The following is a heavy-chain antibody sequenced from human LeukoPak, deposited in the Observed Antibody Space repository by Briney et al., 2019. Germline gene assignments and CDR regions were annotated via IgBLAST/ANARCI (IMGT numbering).Heavy chain of an antibody. D-gene: IGHD6-19*01. J-gene: IGHJ3*02. V-gene: IGHV3-66*01. CDR2: IYSGGST. CDR3: ARDFGWYYAFDI. CDR1: RFAVSSNY. Sequence: GGSLRLSCAASRFAVSSNYMSWVRQAPGKGLEWVSVIYSGGSTYYADSVKGRFTISRDNSKNTLYLQMNSLRAEDTAVYYCARDFGWYYAFDIWGQGTMVTVSS.